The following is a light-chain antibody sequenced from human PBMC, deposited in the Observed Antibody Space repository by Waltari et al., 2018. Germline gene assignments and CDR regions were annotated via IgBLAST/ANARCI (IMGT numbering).Light chain of an antibody. J-gene: IGLJ3*02. CDR2: DVN. V-gene: IGLV2-14*03. CDR3: SSYTTSSTLEL. CDR1: SSYLGRSKY. Sequence: QSALAQPASVSGSPGQSITLSCTGISSYLGRSKYLSWYQHHPGKAPKLLIFDVNNRPSGVSNRFSASKSGNTASLTISDLQAEDEADYYCSSYTTSSTLELFGGGTRLTVL.